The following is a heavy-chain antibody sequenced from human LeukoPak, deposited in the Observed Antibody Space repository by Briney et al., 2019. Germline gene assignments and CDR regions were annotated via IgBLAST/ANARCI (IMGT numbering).Heavy chain of an antibody. CDR1: GFTFSTYW. D-gene: IGHD3-3*01. Sequence: GGPLRLSCAAPGFTFSTYWMHWVRQAPGKGLLWVSRIKSDGSTNYADSVKGRFTISRDNAKNTLSLQMNSLRPEDTGVYYCARAPSEIGGYYPEYFRHWGQGTLVTVSS. CDR2: IKSDGST. V-gene: IGHV3-74*01. J-gene: IGHJ1*01. CDR3: ARAPSEIGGYYPEYFRH.